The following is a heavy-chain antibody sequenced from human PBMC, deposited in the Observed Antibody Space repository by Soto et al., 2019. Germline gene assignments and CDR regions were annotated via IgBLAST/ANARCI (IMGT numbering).Heavy chain of an antibody. CDR2: IDWDDDK. D-gene: IGHD6-13*01. J-gene: IGHJ4*02. V-gene: IGHV2-70*01. CDR3: ARTSPIAAAGTFDY. Sequence: ESGPTLVNPTQTLTLTSTFSGFSLSTSGMRVSRIRQPPGKALEWLALIDWDDDKYYSTSLKTRLTISKDTSKNQVVLTMTNMDPVDTATYYCARTSPIAAAGTFDYWGQGTLVTVSS. CDR1: GFSLSTSGMR.